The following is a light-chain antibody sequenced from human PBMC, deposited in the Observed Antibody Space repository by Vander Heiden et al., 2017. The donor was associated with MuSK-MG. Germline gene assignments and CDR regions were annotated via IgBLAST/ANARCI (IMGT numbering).Light chain of an antibody. Sequence: IVMTQSPDPLAVSLGERTPIHCKSSQSVLYSSNNKNYLAWYQQKPRQPPKLLIYWASTRESGVPDRFSGSGSGTDFTLTISSLQAEDVAVYYCQKYYSTPTFGQGTKVEIK. CDR1: QSVLYSSNNKNY. CDR3: QKYYSTPT. CDR2: WAS. V-gene: IGKV4-1*01. J-gene: IGKJ1*01.